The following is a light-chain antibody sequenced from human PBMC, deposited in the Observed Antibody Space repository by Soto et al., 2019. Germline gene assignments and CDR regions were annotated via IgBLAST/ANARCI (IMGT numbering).Light chain of an antibody. J-gene: IGKJ1*01. CDR2: KVS. CDR3: MQGTHWPPWT. Sequence: DVVMTQSPLSLPVTLGQPASISCRSNQSLLSSDGNNYLNWFQQRPGQSPRRLTYKVSIRDSGVPHRFSGRGSGTEFTLNISRVEAEDVGIYYCMQGTHWPPWTFGQGTKVELK. CDR1: QSLLSSDGNNY. V-gene: IGKV2-30*01.